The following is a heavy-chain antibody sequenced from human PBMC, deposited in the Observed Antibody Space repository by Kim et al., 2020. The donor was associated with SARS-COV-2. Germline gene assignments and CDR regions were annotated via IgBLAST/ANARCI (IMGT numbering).Heavy chain of an antibody. V-gene: IGHV4-34*01. CDR3: ARGFMVRGVWTRTTLRLDP. J-gene: IGHJ5*02. CDR1: GGSFSGYY. Sequence: SETLSLTCAVYGGSFSGYYWSWIRQPPGKGLEWIGEINHSGSTNYNPSLKSRVTISVDTSKNQFSLKLSSVTAADTAVYYCARGFMVRGVWTRTTLRLDPWGQGTLVTVSS. D-gene: IGHD3-10*01. CDR2: INHSGST.